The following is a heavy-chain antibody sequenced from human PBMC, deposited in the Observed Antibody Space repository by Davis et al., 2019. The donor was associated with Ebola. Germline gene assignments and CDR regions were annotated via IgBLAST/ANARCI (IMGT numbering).Heavy chain of an antibody. CDR3: AKDGYEDGDYGWFDP. J-gene: IGHJ5*02. Sequence: PGGSLRLSCAASGFTFSSYSMNWVRQAPGKGLEWVAVISYDGSNKYYADSVKGRFTISRDNSKNTLYLQMNSLRAEDTAVYYCAKDGYEDGDYGWFDPWGQGTLVTVSS. D-gene: IGHD4-17*01. CDR1: GFTFSSYS. V-gene: IGHV3-30*18. CDR2: ISYDGSNK.